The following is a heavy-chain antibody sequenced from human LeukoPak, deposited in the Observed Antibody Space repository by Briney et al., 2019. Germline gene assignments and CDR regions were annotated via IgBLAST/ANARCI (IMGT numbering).Heavy chain of an antibody. Sequence: SVKVSCKASGGTFSSYAISWVRQAPGQGLEWMGGIIPIFGTANYAQKFQGRVTITTDESTSTAYMELSSLRSEDTAVFYCARQVGGYSYGNFDYWGQGTLVTVSS. J-gene: IGHJ4*02. CDR1: GGTFSSYA. CDR2: IIPIFGTA. CDR3: ARQVGGYSYGNFDY. D-gene: IGHD5-18*01. V-gene: IGHV1-69*05.